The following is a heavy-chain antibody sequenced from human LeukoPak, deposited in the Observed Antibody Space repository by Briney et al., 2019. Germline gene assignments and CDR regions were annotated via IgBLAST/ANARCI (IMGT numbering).Heavy chain of an antibody. CDR3: ARDFERLVVVPAAIDH. J-gene: IGHJ4*02. D-gene: IGHD2-2*01. V-gene: IGHV3-48*04. CDR1: GFTFSSYS. CDR2: ISSSSSTI. Sequence: GGSLRLSCAASGFTFSSYSMNWVRQAPGKGLEWVSYISSSSSTIYYADSVKGRFTISRDNAKNSLFLQMNSLSAEDTAVYYCARDFERLVVVPAAIDHWGQGTLVTVSS.